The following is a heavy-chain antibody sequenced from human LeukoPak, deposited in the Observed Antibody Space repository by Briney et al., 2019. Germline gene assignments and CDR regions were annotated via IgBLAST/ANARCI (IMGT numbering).Heavy chain of an antibody. CDR3: ARDPQDDYVWGSYRYAPFDY. Sequence: ASVKVSCKASGYTFTSYGISWVRQAPGQGLEWMGWISAYNGNTNYAQKLQGRVTMTTDTSTSTAYMELRSLRSDDTAVYYCARDPQDDYVWGSYRYAPFDYWGLGTLVTVSS. CDR2: ISAYNGNT. J-gene: IGHJ4*02. D-gene: IGHD3-16*02. V-gene: IGHV1-18*01. CDR1: GYTFTSYG.